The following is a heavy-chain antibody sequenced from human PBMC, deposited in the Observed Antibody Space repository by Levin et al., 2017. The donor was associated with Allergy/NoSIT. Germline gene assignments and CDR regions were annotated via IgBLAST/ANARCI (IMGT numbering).Heavy chain of an antibody. Sequence: GESLKISCAASGFSFSNYAMTWVRKAPGKGLEWVSSLTGSGTSTYYLDSVKGRFTISRDNSKNTLYLQMNSLRAEDTATYYCAKGPVFWPNDPFDVWGQGTMVTVSP. D-gene: IGHD2-21*01. J-gene: IGHJ3*01. CDR1: GFSFSNYA. V-gene: IGHV3-23*01. CDR2: LTGSGTST. CDR3: AKGPVFWPNDPFDV.